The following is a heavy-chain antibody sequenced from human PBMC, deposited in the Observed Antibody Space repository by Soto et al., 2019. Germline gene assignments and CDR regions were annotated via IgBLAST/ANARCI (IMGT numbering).Heavy chain of an antibody. V-gene: IGHV4-30-4*01. CDR1: GGPITSGDYY. D-gene: IGHD6-13*01. Sequence: SETLSLTCSVSGGPITSGDYYWAWIRQPPGEGLEWIGYIYYSGTAYYNPYLRSRLSTSVYTSNNQFSLELTSVTAADTAVYYCARLIFRGSWFGQRFDSWGQGTLVTVSS. CDR2: IYYSGTA. J-gene: IGHJ4*02. CDR3: ARLIFRGSWFGQRFDS.